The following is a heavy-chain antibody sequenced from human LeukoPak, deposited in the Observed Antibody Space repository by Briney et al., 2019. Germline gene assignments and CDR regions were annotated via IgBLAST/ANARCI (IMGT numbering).Heavy chain of an antibody. CDR2: ISWNSGSI. CDR3: ATLLAVVGYFDY. J-gene: IGHJ4*02. Sequence: GRSLRLSCAASGFTFDDYAMHWVRQAPGKGLEWVSGISWNSGSIGYADSVKGRFTISRHNSKNTLYLQMNSLRAEDTAVYYCATLLAVVGYFDYWGQGTLVTVSS. D-gene: IGHD6-19*01. CDR1: GFTFDDYA. V-gene: IGHV3-9*01.